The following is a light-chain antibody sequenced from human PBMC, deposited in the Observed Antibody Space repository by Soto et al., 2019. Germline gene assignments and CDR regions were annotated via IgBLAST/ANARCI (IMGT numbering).Light chain of an antibody. CDR1: QNINRW. Sequence: DIQMTQSPSTLSASVGDRVTITCRARQNINRWLSWYQQRPGKAPNLLIHKASTLEVGVPSRFSGRASGTEFTLTISSVPPDDFAVYFCLQYNVSPLSFGGGTKVEIK. CDR3: LQYNVSPLS. CDR2: KAS. J-gene: IGKJ4*01. V-gene: IGKV1-5*03.